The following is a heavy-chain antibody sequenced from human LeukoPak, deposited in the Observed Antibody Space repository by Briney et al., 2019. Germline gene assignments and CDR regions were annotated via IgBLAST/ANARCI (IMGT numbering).Heavy chain of an antibody. CDR1: GGSVSSYY. V-gene: IGHV4-59*02. D-gene: IGHD2-2*01. CDR2: LSHSGSS. J-gene: IGHJ3*02. Sequence: SETLYLTCTVSGGSVSSYYWSWIRRPPGRGLEWIAYLSHSGSSDSNPSLTSRVTTLVDTSKNQFSLKLTSVTAADTAVYYCASARYANAWYAFDIWGHGTMVTVSS. CDR3: ASARYANAWYAFDI.